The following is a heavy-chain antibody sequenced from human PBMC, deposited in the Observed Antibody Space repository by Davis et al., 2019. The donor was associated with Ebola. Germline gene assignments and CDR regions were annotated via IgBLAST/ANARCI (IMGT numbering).Heavy chain of an antibody. Sequence: GESLKISCAASGFTFSFYAMSWVRQAPGKGLEWVSAISGSGGSTYYAGSVKGRFTVSRDNSKKTMYLQMNSLRAEDTAVSRSGLSFGVVKYHYGMDVWGKGTTVTVSS. J-gene: IGHJ6*04. CDR2: ISGSGGST. CDR3: GLSFGVVKYHYGMDV. V-gene: IGHV3-23*01. CDR1: GFTFSFYA. D-gene: IGHD3-3*01.